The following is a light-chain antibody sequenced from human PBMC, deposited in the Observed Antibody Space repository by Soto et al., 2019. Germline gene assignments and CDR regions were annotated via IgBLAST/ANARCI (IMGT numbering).Light chain of an antibody. Sequence: EIVLTQSPGTLSLSPGERATLSCRASQSVSSSYLAWYQQKPGQAPRLLIYGASSSATGIPDRFSGSGSGTDLTLTIGRLEPEDFAVYYCQQYASSPVYTFGQGPKLEIK. CDR2: GAS. V-gene: IGKV3-20*01. J-gene: IGKJ2*01. CDR3: QQYASSPVYT. CDR1: QSVSSSY.